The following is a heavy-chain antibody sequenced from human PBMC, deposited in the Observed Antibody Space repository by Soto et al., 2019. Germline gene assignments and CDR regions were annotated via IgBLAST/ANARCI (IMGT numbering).Heavy chain of an antibody. CDR3: ARDGTYSYSSAFDY. CDR2: IHHSGTT. Sequence: PSETLSLTCSVSGYSIRSGYYWGWVRQPPGKGLEWIGSIHHSGTTYNNPSLKSRVTISVETSKNQFSLKLTSMTAADTAVYYCARDGTYSYSSAFDYWGQGTQVTVSS. D-gene: IGHD6-6*01. CDR1: GYSIRSGYY. V-gene: IGHV4-38-2*02. J-gene: IGHJ4*02.